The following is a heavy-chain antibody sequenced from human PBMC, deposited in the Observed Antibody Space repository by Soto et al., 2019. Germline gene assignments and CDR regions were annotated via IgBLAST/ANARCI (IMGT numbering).Heavy chain of an antibody. CDR2: IYPGDSDT. Sequence: GESLKVSCKGAGYSFTSYWIVRVRQMPGKGLEWMGIIYPGDSDTRYSPSFQGQVTISADKSISTAYLQWSSLKASDTAMYYCAGTAIRSADIVVVPAVYGMDVWGQGTTVTVSS. D-gene: IGHD2-2*01. J-gene: IGHJ6*02. CDR3: AGTAIRSADIVVVPAVYGMDV. CDR1: GYSFTSYW. V-gene: IGHV5-51*01.